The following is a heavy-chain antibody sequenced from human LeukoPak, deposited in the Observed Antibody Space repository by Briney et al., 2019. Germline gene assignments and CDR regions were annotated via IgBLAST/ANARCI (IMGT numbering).Heavy chain of an antibody. CDR3: ATYRQVLLPFES. D-gene: IGHD2-8*02. J-gene: IGHJ4*02. Sequence: PGGSLRLSCAASGFTFSSYAMSWVRQAPGKGLEWVSAISGSGGSTYYADSVKGRFTISRDNSKNTLSLQMNSLRVEDTAIYYCATYRQVLLPFESWGQGTLVTVSS. CDR2: ISGSGGST. V-gene: IGHV3-23*01. CDR1: GFTFSSYA.